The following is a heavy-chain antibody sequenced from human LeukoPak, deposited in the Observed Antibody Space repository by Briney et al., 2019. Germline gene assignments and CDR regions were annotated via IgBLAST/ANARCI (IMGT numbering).Heavy chain of an antibody. CDR2: MYYSGST. J-gene: IGHJ2*01. D-gene: IGHD4-17*01. CDR3: AKSHPAVTTTDWYFDL. Sequence: SETLSLTCTVSGGSINNYCWSWIRQTPGKGLEWIGYMYYSGSTKSNPALKSRVTISGDRSKNQFSLKMTSVTAADTAVYYCAKSHPAVTTTDWYFDLWGRGTLVTVSS. CDR1: GGSINNYC. V-gene: IGHV4-59*01.